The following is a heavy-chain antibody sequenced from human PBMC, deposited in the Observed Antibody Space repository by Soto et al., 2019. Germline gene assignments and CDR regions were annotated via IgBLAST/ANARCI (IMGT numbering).Heavy chain of an antibody. CDR3: ARVQWLAFHI. CDR1: GFTFSSYS. V-gene: IGHV3-21*01. J-gene: IGHJ3*02. D-gene: IGHD6-19*01. CDR2: ITTSSTSI. Sequence: EVQLVESGGGLVKPGGSLRLSCAASGFTFSSYSMNWGRQAPGKGLEWVSTITTSSTSIDYADSVKGRFTISRDNAKNSLYLQRSSVRVDDTALYYCARVQWLAFHIWGQGTMVTVSS.